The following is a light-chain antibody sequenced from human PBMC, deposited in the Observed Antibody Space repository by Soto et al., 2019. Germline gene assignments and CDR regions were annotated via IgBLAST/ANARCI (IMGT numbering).Light chain of an antibody. Sequence: QSVLTQPPSASASLGASVTLTCTLSSGYGNYRVDWYQQRPGKGPRFVMRVGTGGIVGSKGDGIPDRFSVLGSGLNRYLTIKNIQEEDESDYHCGADHGSGSNFVYVFGTGTKVTVL. V-gene: IGLV9-49*01. J-gene: IGLJ1*01. CDR1: SGYGNYR. CDR3: GADHGSGSNFVYV. CDR2: VGTGGIVG.